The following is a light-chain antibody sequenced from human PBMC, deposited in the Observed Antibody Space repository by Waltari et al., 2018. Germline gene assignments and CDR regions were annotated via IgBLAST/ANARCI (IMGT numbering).Light chain of an antibody. Sequence: EIVMTQSPATLSVSPGERATLSCRASQSVSSNLAWYQQKPGQAPRLLIYGASTRATGVPARFGGSGSGTDFTLTISGLQSEDYAVYFCHQHNSWPPLSFGGGTKVEIK. CDR1: QSVSSN. CDR3: HQHNSWPPLS. V-gene: IGKV3-15*01. J-gene: IGKJ4*01. CDR2: GAS.